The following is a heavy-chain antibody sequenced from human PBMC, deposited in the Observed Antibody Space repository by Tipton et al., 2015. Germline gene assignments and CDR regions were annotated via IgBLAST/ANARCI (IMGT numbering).Heavy chain of an antibody. Sequence: GSLRLSCAASGFSISRDSMNWVRQAPGKGLEWVSYISSSSSTIYYADSVKGRFTVSRDNAKESLYLQMGSLRADDTAVYYCAKDVPSGPYTYDYYGLDVWGQGTTITVSS. CDR1: GFSISRDS. CDR3: AKDVPSGPYTYDYYGLDV. CDR2: ISSSSSTI. J-gene: IGHJ6*02. D-gene: IGHD3-10*02. V-gene: IGHV3-48*01.